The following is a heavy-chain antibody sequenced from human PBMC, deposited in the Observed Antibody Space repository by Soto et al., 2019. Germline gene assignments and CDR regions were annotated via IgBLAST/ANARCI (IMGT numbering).Heavy chain of an antibody. Sequence: ASVKVSCKASGYTFTSYYMHWVRQAPGQGLEWMGIINPSGGSTSYAQKFQGRVTMTRDTSTSTVYMELSSLRSEDTAVYYCARGMYYDYIWGSYRRNNFDYWGQGTLVTVSS. J-gene: IGHJ4*02. V-gene: IGHV1-46*03. CDR1: GYTFTSYY. D-gene: IGHD3-16*02. CDR3: ARGMYYDYIWGSYRRNNFDY. CDR2: INPSGGST.